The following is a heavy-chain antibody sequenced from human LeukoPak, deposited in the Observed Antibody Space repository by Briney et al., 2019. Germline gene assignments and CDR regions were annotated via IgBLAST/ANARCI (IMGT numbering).Heavy chain of an antibody. CDR1: GYTFTGYY. CDR2: INLNSGAT. CDR3: ARGYSSGWS. D-gene: IGHD6-19*01. J-gene: IGHJ5*02. V-gene: IGHV1-2*02. Sequence: ASVTVSCKTSGYTFTGYYIHWVRQPPGQGLEWMGWINLNSGATDYAQKFQGRVTMTRDTSISTAYMELSRLRSDDTAAYYCARGYSSGWSWGQGTLVTVSS.